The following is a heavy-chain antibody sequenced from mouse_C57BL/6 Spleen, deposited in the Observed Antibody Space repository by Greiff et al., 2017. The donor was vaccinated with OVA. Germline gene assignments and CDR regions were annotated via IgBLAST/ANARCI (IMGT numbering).Heavy chain of an antibody. CDR3: ARADWSFAY. J-gene: IGHJ3*01. Sequence: EVQLQQSGPELVKPGASVKISCKASGYTFTDYYMNWVKQSHGKSLEWIGDINPNNGGTSYNQKFKGKATLTVDKSSSTAYMERRSLTSEDAAVYYSARADWSFAYWGQGTLVTVSA. V-gene: IGHV1-26*01. CDR2: INPNNGGT. D-gene: IGHD2-13*01. CDR1: GYTFTDYY.